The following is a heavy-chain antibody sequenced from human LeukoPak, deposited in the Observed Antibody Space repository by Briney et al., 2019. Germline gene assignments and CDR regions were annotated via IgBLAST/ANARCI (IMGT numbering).Heavy chain of an antibody. Sequence: PGGSLRLSCAASGFTFSSYWMSWVRQAPGKGLEWVANIKQDGSEKYYVDSVKRRFTISRDNAKNSLYLQMNSLRAEDTAVYYCAREDLQPYCGGDCYPQNFDYWGQGTLVTVSS. J-gene: IGHJ4*02. D-gene: IGHD2-21*02. V-gene: IGHV3-7*05. CDR1: GFTFSSYW. CDR2: IKQDGSEK. CDR3: AREDLQPYCGGDCYPQNFDY.